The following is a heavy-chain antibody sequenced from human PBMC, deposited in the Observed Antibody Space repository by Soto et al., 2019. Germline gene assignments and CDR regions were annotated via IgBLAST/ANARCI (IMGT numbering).Heavy chain of an antibody. Sequence: PSETLSLTCTVSGGSISSSSYYWGWIRQPPGKGLEWIGSIYYSGSTSHNPSLKSRTTISVDTPKNQFSLKLSSVTAADTAVYYCARNRRIYNYYYYYATDVWGQGTSVTLSS. J-gene: IGHJ6*02. CDR3: ARNRRIYNYYYYYATDV. CDR2: IYYSGST. CDR1: GGSISSSSYY. V-gene: IGHV4-39*01. D-gene: IGHD3-10*01.